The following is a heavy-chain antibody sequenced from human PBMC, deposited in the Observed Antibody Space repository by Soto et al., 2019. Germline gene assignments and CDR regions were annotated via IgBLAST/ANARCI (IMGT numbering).Heavy chain of an antibody. V-gene: IGHV1-69*02. D-gene: IGHD3-10*01. Sequence: QVQLVQSGAEVKKPGSSVKVSCKASGGTFSSYTISWVRQAPGQGLEWMGRIIPILGIANYAQKFQGRVTITADKSXSXAXXELSSLRSEDTAVYYCARVANEGSGSYYNVGYFDYWGQGTLVTVSS. CDR1: GGTFSSYT. CDR2: IIPILGIA. J-gene: IGHJ4*02. CDR3: ARVANEGSGSYYNVGYFDY.